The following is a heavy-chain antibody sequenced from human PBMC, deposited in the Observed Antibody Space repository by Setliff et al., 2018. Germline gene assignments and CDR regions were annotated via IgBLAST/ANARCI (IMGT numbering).Heavy chain of an antibody. D-gene: IGHD3-22*01. V-gene: IGHV1-2*04. CDR1: GYTFTSYY. CDR2: INPNSGGT. CDR3: ARGGDTSGYYYTDYYYGMDV. Sequence: ASVKVSCKASGYTFTSYYMHWVRQAPGQGLEWMGIINPNSGGTNYAQKFQGWVTMTRDTSISTAYMELSSLTSEDTAVYYCARGGDTSGYYYTDYYYGMDVWGQGTTVTVSS. J-gene: IGHJ6*02.